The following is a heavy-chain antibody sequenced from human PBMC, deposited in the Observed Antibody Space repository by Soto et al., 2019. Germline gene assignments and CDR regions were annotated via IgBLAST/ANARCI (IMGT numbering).Heavy chain of an antibody. Sequence: GGSLRLSCVVSGFSMSNHALTWVRQAPGKGLEWVSSISSTGSKTYYADSIKGRFTISRDNSKNTVFLQMNSLRPDDMAFYFCAREPKPFMTGYYDLWGQGTRVTVSS. CDR1: GFSMSNHA. D-gene: IGHD3-9*01. CDR2: ISSTGSKT. V-gene: IGHV3-23*01. J-gene: IGHJ4*02. CDR3: AREPKPFMTGYYDL.